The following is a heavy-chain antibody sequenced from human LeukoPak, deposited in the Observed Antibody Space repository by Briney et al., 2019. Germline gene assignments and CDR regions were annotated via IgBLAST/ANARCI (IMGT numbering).Heavy chain of an antibody. CDR2: IIGNGGSA. Sequence: QPGGSLRLSCLASGFTFSSFALSWVRQAPGKGLEWVSGIIGNGGSAYYEDSVKGRFTISRDNSKNTLYLQMNSLRAEDTAVYYCAKIVGRRHCWGQGSLVTVSS. J-gene: IGHJ4*02. CDR1: GFTFSSFA. V-gene: IGHV3-23*01. D-gene: IGHD2-21*01. CDR3: AKIVGRRHC.